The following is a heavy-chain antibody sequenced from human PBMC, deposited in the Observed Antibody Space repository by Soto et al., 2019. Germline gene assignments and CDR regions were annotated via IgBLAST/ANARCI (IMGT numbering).Heavy chain of an antibody. CDR2: ISSSSSYI. Sequence: GGSLRLSCAASGFTFSSYSMNWVRQAPGKGLEWVSSISSSSSYIYYADSVKGRFTISRDNAKNSLYLQMNSLRAEDTAVYYCARDVLTVTTGQLDYWGQGTLVTVSS. J-gene: IGHJ4*02. CDR1: GFTFSSYS. V-gene: IGHV3-21*01. D-gene: IGHD4-4*01. CDR3: ARDVLTVTTGQLDY.